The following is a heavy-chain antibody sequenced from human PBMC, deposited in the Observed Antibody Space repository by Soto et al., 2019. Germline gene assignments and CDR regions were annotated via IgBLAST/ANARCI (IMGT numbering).Heavy chain of an antibody. V-gene: IGHV1-69*12. CDR1: GGTFSSYA. J-gene: IGHJ4*03. Sequence: QVQLVQSGDEVNKPGSSVKVSCKASGGTFSSYAISWVRQAPGQGLEWMGGIIPIFGTANHAQKFQGRATITAAESTSTAYMVLGSLRSEDTAVYDGARDNHCIGSSRVVAAATFDAWGKGRLVTVSS. D-gene: IGHD2-2*01. CDR3: ARDNHCIGSSRVVAAATFDA. CDR2: IIPIFGTA.